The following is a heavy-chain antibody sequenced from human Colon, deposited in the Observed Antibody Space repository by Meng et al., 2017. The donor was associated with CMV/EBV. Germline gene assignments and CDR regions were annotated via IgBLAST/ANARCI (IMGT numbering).Heavy chain of an antibody. CDR1: GFTFSSYT. D-gene: IGHD3-3*01. V-gene: IGHV3-30*04. CDR3: ARGSGEWLSSYFDY. Sequence: LSLTCAASGFTFSSYTMHWVRQAPGKGLEWVAAISYDGYRKDYADSVKGRLTFFRNNSQNTLYLQMNNLGADDTAVYYCARGSGEWLSSYFDYWGQGTLVTVSS. CDR2: ISYDGYRK. J-gene: IGHJ4*02.